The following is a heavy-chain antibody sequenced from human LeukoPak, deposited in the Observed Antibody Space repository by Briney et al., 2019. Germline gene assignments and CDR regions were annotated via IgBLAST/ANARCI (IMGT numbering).Heavy chain of an antibody. CDR2: ISAETNNT. D-gene: IGHD3-10*01. CDR3: AKRYSDGGFDP. J-gene: IGHJ5*02. Sequence: GGFLRLSCVASGLTFSNSAMTWVRQGPGKGLEWVSSISAETNNTYYSDSVKGRFTISRDNSKSTVFLQMNDLTIEDTAIYYCAKRYSDGGFDPWGQGTLVNVSS. V-gene: IGHV3-23*01. CDR1: GLTFSNSA.